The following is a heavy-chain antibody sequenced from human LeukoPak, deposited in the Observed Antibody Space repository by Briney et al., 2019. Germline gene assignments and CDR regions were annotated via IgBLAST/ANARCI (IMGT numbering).Heavy chain of an antibody. CDR3: ARGYYDSSGYFPDY. J-gene: IGHJ4*02. D-gene: IGHD3-22*01. CDR2: IYYSGST. V-gene: IGHV4-59*08. Sequence: SETLSLTCTVSGGSISSYYWSWIRQPPGKGLEWIGYIYYSGSTNYNPSLKSRVTISVDTSENQFSLKLSSVTAADTAVYYCARGYYDSSGYFPDYWGQGTLVTVSS. CDR1: GGSISSYY.